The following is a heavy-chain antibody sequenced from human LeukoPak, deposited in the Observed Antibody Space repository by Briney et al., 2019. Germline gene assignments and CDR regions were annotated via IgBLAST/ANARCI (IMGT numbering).Heavy chain of an antibody. CDR3: ARIVDVVVPAASYFDY. D-gene: IGHD2-2*01. CDR1: GYTFTSYG. V-gene: IGHV1-18*01. Sequence: GASVKVSCKASGYTFTSYGISWVRQAPGQGLEWMGWISAYNGNTNYAQKLQGRVTMTTDTSTSTAYMELRSLRSDDTAVYYCARIVDVVVPAASYFDYWGQGTLVTVSS. CDR2: ISAYNGNT. J-gene: IGHJ4*02.